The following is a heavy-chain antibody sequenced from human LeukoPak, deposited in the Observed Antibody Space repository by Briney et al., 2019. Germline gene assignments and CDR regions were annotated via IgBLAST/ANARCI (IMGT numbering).Heavy chain of an antibody. CDR1: GGTLSTYE. D-gene: IGHD5-24*01. V-gene: IGHV3-48*03. J-gene: IGHJ4*01. CDR3: ATRLPFTGYKN. Sequence: GGSLRLSCTIFGGTLSTYEFNWVRQSPGKGPEWISYMSRSADRIDHADSVKGRFTMSRDNAKSSVYLQMNSLRVDDTAIYYCATRLPFTGYKNWGQGTLVTVSS. CDR2: MSRSADRI.